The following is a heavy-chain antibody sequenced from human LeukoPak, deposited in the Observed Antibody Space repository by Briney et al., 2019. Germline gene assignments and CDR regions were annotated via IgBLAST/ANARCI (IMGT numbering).Heavy chain of an antibody. CDR2: MYYSGST. V-gene: IGHV4-59*01. CDR1: GGSISSYY. D-gene: IGHD3-3*01. J-gene: IGHJ5*02. CDR3: ARGTVFGVATNWFDP. Sequence: SETLSLTCSVSGGSISSYYWSWIQQPPGKGLEWIGDMYYSGSTNYNPSLKSRVTISVDTSKKQISLKLNSVTAADTAVYYCARGTVFGVATNWFDPWGQGTLVTVSS.